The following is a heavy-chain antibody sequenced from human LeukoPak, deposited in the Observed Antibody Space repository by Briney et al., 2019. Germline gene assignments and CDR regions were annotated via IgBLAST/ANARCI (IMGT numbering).Heavy chain of an antibody. CDR3: ARPRRSSSWSDTFDI. CDR1: GYSFTSYW. CDR2: IYPGDSDT. J-gene: IGHJ3*02. V-gene: IGHV5-51*01. Sequence: GESLKISCKGSGYSFTSYWIGWVRQMPGKGLEWMGIIYPGDSDTRYSPSFQGQVTMSADKSISTAYLQWSSLKASDTAMYYCARPRRSSSWSDTFDIWGQGTMVTISS. D-gene: IGHD6-13*01.